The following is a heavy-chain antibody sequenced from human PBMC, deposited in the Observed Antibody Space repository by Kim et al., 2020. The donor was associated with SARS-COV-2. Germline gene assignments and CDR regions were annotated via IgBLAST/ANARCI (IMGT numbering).Heavy chain of an antibody. D-gene: IGHD1-26*01. CDR2: GST. V-gene: IGHV3-23*01. CDR3: AKGWDQWGY. J-gene: IGHJ4*02. Sequence: GSTYSSVSVKGRFTISRDNSKYTLYLQMNSLRAEDTAVYYCAKGWDQWGYWGQGTLVTVSS.